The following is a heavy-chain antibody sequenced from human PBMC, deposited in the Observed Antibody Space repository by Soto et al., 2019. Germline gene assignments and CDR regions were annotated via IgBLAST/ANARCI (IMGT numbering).Heavy chain of an antibody. Sequence: ASVKVSCKASGYTFTSYGINWVRQAPGQGLEGMGWISAYNGNTNYAQKLQGRVTMTTDTSTSTAYMELRSLRSDDTAVYYCARVYSSSWYNWFAPWGQGTLVTVSS. J-gene: IGHJ5*02. CDR2: ISAYNGNT. D-gene: IGHD6-13*01. CDR3: ARVYSSSWYNWFAP. V-gene: IGHV1-18*01. CDR1: GYTFTSYG.